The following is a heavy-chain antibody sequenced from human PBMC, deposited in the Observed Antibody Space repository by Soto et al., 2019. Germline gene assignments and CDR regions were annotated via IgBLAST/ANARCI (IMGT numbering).Heavy chain of an antibody. V-gene: IGHV4-39*01. D-gene: IGHD3-3*01. CDR2: IYYSGST. CDR1: GGSISSSSYY. CDR3: ARLPDFWIGYSPIYYPGMDV. Sequence: SETLSLTCTVSGGSISSSSYYWGWIRQPPGKGLEWIGSIYYSGSTYYNPSLKSRVTISVDTSKNQFSLKPSSVTAADPAVYSCARLPDFWIGYSPIYYPGMDVWGQGTTVTVTS. J-gene: IGHJ6*02.